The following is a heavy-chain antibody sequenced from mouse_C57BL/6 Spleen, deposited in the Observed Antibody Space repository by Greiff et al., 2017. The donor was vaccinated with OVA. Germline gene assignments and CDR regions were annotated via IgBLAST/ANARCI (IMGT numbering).Heavy chain of an antibody. Sequence: VQVVESGAELVKPGASVKISCKASGYAFSSYWMNWVKQRPGKGLEWIGQIYPGDGDTNYNGKFKGKATLTADKSSSTAYMQLSSLTSEDSAVYFCASSYYDYDEGFAYWGQGTLVTVSA. J-gene: IGHJ3*01. D-gene: IGHD2-4*01. V-gene: IGHV1-80*01. CDR3: ASSYYDYDEGFAY. CDR1: GYAFSSYW. CDR2: IYPGDGDT.